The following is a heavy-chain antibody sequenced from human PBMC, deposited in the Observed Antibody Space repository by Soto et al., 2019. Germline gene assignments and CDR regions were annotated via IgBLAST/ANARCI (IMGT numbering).Heavy chain of an antibody. D-gene: IGHD3-10*01. CDR1: GDNFNFYS. Sequence: QVQFVQSGAEMKRPGSSVKGSCKASGDNFNFYSINWVRQAPGLGLAWMGRVNPIVSMSNYAQKLQGRVTMTAARVTSTAYVELSRLRSEYTAIYYWGSRYSSGYRLFDYWGQGALVTVSS. J-gene: IGHJ4*02. CDR3: GSRYSSGYRLFDY. V-gene: IGHV1-69*02. CDR2: VNPIVSMS.